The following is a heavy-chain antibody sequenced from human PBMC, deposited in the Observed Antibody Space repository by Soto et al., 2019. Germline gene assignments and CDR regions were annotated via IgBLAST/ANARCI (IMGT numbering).Heavy chain of an antibody. CDR3: AKNSSSLHYFDY. D-gene: IGHD6-6*01. CDR1: GFTFSSYS. CDR2: ISGSGGST. V-gene: IGHV3-23*01. J-gene: IGHJ4*02. Sequence: PGGSLRLSCAACGFTFSSYSMSWVRQAPWKGLEWVSAISGSGGSTYYADSVKGRFTISRDNSKNTLYLQMNSLRAEDTAVYYCAKNSSSLHYFDYCGQGTLVAVCS.